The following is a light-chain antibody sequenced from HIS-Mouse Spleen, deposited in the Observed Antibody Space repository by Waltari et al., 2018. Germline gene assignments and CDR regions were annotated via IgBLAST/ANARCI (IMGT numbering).Light chain of an antibody. CDR1: ALPKQY. J-gene: IGLJ3*02. CDR3: QSADSSGTGWV. CDR2: KDS. Sequence: SYELTQPPSVSVSPGQTARITCSGDALPKQYAYWYQQKPGQAPVLVIFKDSERPSGIPERFSGSSSATTVTLTISGVQAEDEADYYCQSADSSGTGWVFGGGTKLTVL. V-gene: IGLV3-25*03.